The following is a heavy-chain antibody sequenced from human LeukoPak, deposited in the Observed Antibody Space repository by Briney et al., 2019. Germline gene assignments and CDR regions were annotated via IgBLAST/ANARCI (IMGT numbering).Heavy chain of an antibody. J-gene: IGHJ4*02. Sequence: GGSLRLSCAASGFTFSSYAMHWVRQAPGKGLEWVAVISYDGSNKYYADSVKGRFTISRDNSKNTLYLQMNSLRAEDTAVYYCARDQYYDSSGSLDYWGQGTLVTVST. CDR3: ARDQYYDSSGSLDY. V-gene: IGHV3-30*04. D-gene: IGHD3-22*01. CDR2: ISYDGSNK. CDR1: GFTFSSYA.